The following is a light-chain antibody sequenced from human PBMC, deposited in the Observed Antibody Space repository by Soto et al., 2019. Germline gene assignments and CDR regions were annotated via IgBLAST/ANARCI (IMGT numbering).Light chain of an antibody. J-gene: IGKJ1*01. CDR3: QQYNNWPPWGT. CDR1: QSVSSTY. CDR2: GAS. V-gene: IGKV3-20*01. Sequence: EIVLTQSPGTLSLSPGERATLSCRASQSVSSTYLAWYQQKPGQAPRLLIYGASSRATGIPDRFSGSGSGTDFTLTISRLEPEDFAVYYCQQYNNWPPWGTFGQGTKVDIK.